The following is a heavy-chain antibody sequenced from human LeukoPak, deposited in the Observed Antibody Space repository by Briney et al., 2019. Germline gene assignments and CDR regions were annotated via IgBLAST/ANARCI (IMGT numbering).Heavy chain of an antibody. CDR3: AKVGSYCSGGSCYLFSYYYYGMDV. D-gene: IGHD2-15*01. V-gene: IGHV3-23*01. CDR2: ISGSGCST. CDR1: GFTFSSYA. Sequence: GGSLGLSCAASGFTFSSYAMIWVRQAPGEGLEWVSAISGSGCSTYYADSVKGRFTISRDNSKNTLYLQMNSLRAEDTAVYYCAKVGSYCSGGSCYLFSYYYYGMDVWGQGTTVTVSS. J-gene: IGHJ6*02.